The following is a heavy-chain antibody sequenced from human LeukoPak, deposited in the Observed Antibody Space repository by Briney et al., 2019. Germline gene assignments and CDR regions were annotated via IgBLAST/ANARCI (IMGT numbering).Heavy chain of an antibody. V-gene: IGHV4-59*08. CDR3: ARHMTTVTTWRYYYYGMDV. CDR2: IYYSGST. CDR1: GGSISSYY. Sequence: SETLSLTCTVSGGSISSYYWSWIRQPPVKGLEWIGYIYYSGSTNYNPSLKSRVTISVDTSKNQFSLKLSSVTAADTAVYYCARHMTTVTTWRYYYYGMDVWGQGTTVTVSS. J-gene: IGHJ6*02. D-gene: IGHD4-17*01.